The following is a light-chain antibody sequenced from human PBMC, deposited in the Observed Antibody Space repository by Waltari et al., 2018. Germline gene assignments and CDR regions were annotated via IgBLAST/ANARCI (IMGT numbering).Light chain of an antibody. Sequence: DIQMTQSPSSLSASVGDRVTITCQARQDIRHYLNWYQQKPWKDPKLLIHDASNLETGGPSSFSGSQAWTHCTFTISILHPEDIATYDRRRYDNHPIFAFGPGTKVDIK. V-gene: IGKV1-33*01. CDR3: RRYDNHPIFA. CDR2: DAS. J-gene: IGKJ3*01. CDR1: QDIRHY.